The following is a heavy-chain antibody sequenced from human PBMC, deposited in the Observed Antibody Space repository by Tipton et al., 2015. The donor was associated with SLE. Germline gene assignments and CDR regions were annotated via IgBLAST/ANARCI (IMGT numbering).Heavy chain of an antibody. V-gene: IGHV4-4*07. CDR3: ARLRRYYDFWSGYYHFDY. J-gene: IGHJ4*02. CDR2: IYTSGST. Sequence: TLSLTCTVSGGSISSYYWSWIRQPAGKGLEWIGRIYTSGSTNYNPSLKSRVTMSVDTSKNQFSLKLSSVTAADTAVYYCARLRRYYDFWSGYYHFDYWGQGTLVTVSS. CDR1: GGSISSYY. D-gene: IGHD3-3*01.